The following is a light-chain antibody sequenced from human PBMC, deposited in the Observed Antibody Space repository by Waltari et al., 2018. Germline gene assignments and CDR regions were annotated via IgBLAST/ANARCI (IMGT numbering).Light chain of an antibody. V-gene: IGLV3-21*04. J-gene: IGLJ1*01. Sequence: SYVLTQPPSVSVAPGETARITCGGDNIGSYSVHWYQQKPRQAPVLVIFYDSDRPSGIPARFSDSNSGNTATLTITSVEAGDEARYYCQVWHPDIDPGVFGTGTEVTVL. CDR1: NIGSYS. CDR3: QVWHPDIDPGV. CDR2: YDS.